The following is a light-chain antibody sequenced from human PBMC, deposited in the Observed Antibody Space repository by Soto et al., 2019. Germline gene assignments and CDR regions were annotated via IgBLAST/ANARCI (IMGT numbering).Light chain of an antibody. CDR2: DVS. CDR3: SSYTRSSTLV. Sequence: QSALTQPASVSGSPGQSITISCTGTSSDVGGYNYVSWYQQHPGKAHKLMIYDVSNPPSGVANRFSGAKSGNTASLTISGLQAEYEADYYCSSYTRSSTLVFGGGTKLTVL. J-gene: IGLJ2*01. CDR1: SSDVGGYNY. V-gene: IGLV2-14*01.